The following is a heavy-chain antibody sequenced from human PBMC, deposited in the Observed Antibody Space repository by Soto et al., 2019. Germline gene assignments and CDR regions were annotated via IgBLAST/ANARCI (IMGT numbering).Heavy chain of an antibody. CDR1: GGTFTNYA. CDR2: ITPMFGRP. J-gene: IGHJ4*02. Sequence: QAQLVQSGAEVRQPGSSVKVSCKASGGTFTNYAINWVRQAPGQGLEWMGDITPMFGRPNYAQKFQGRITITADDSTSTTYMELSSLRSEDPALYFCAREVRLHTPVFGHGGQGTLVSVSS. D-gene: IGHD3-3*01. V-gene: IGHV1-69*01. CDR3: AREVRLHTPVFGH.